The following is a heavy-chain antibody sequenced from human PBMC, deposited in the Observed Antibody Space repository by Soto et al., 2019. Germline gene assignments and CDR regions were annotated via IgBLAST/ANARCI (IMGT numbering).Heavy chain of an antibody. V-gene: IGHV4-39*01. D-gene: IGHD3-3*02. Sequence: SETLSLTCTVSGGSISSSSYYWGWIRQPPGKGLEWIGSIYYSGSTYYNPSLKSRVTISVDTSKNQFSLKLSSVTAADTAVYYCASLPGGTIFGVVVYYFDYWGQGTLVTVSS. CDR2: IYYSGST. J-gene: IGHJ4*02. CDR3: ASLPGGTIFGVVVYYFDY. CDR1: GGSISSSSYY.